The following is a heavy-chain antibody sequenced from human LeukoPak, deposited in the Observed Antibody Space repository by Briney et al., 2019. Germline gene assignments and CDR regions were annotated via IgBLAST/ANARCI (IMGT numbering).Heavy chain of an antibody. Sequence: SETLSLTCTVSGGSISSSSYYWGWIRQPPGKGQEWIGSIYYSGSTYYNPSLKSRVTISVDTSKNQFSLKLSSVTAADTAVYYCASDRSDGWHPKGFQDYWGQGTLVTVSS. J-gene: IGHJ4*02. CDR3: ASDRSDGWHPKGFQDY. CDR1: GGSISSSSYY. D-gene: IGHD5-24*01. CDR2: IYYSGST. V-gene: IGHV4-39*01.